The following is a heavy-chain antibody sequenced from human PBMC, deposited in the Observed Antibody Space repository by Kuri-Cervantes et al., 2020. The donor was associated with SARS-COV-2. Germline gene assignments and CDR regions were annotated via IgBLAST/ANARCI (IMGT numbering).Heavy chain of an antibody. D-gene: IGHD2-15*01. CDR1: GDSVANNIGA. J-gene: IGHJ5*02. CDR2: TYYRSKWYN. CDR3: AREVYCNGGSCYGDNWFDP. Sequence: SETLSLTFAISGDSVANNIGAWNWIRQSPERGLEWLGRTYYRSKWYNDYATSVQSRISINPDTSKNQFSLHLKSVTPEDTAVYYGAREVYCNGGSCYGDNWFDPWGQGTPVTVSS. V-gene: IGHV6-1*01.